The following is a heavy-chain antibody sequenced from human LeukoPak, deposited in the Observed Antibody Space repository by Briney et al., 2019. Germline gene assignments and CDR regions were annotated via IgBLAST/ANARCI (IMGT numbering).Heavy chain of an antibody. V-gene: IGHV3-64*01. J-gene: IGHJ4*02. D-gene: IGHD6-13*01. CDR1: GFTFSSYA. CDR3: AKGREAIGSSWPFDY. CDR2: ISSNGGST. Sequence: PGGSLRLSCAASGFTFSSYAMHWVRQAPGKGLEYVSAISSNGGSTYYANSVKGRFTISRDNSKNTLYLQMGSLRAEDMAVYYCAKGREAIGSSWPFDYWGQGTLVTVSS.